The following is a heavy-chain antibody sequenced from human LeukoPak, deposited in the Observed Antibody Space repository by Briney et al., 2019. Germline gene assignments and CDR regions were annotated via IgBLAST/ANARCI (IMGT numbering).Heavy chain of an antibody. CDR1: GFTFSSYW. CDR3: ARDGRGYCGGDCFLSWFDP. Sequence: GGSLRLSCAASGFTFSSYWMSWARQAPGQGLEWVANIKQDGSEKYYVDSVKGRFTISRDNAKNSLYLQMRSLRAEDTAVYYCARDGRGYCGGDCFLSWFDPWGQGTLVTVSS. D-gene: IGHD2-21*02. V-gene: IGHV3-7*01. J-gene: IGHJ5*02. CDR2: IKQDGSEK.